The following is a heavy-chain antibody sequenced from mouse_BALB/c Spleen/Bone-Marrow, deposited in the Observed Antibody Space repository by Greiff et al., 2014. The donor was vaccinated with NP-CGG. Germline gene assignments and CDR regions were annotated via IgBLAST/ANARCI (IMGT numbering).Heavy chain of an antibody. D-gene: IGHD2-3*01. CDR3: ARGGGSSGYFDV. Sequence: LQQSGPELVKPGALVKISCKASGYTFTNYDINWVKQRPGQGLEWIGWIYPGDGSTKYNERFKGKAAQTTDKSSSTAYMQLSSLASENSAVYFCARGGGSSGYFDVWGAGTTVTVSS. CDR2: IYPGDGST. J-gene: IGHJ1*01. CDR1: GYTFTNYD. V-gene: IGHV1S33*01.